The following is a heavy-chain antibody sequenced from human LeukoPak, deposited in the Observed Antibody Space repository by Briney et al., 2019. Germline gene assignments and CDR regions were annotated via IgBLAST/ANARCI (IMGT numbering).Heavy chain of an antibody. V-gene: IGHV3-30*18. CDR2: ISYDGSNK. D-gene: IGHD3-10*01. J-gene: IGHJ6*02. CDR1: GITFSSYG. CDR3: AKEGITMVRGVISDYYYGMDV. Sequence: GGSLRLSCAASGITFSSYGMHWVRQAPGKGLEWVAVISYDGSNKYYADSVKGRFTISRDNSKNTLYLQMNSLRAEDTAVYYCAKEGITMVRGVISDYYYGMDVWGQGTTVTVSS.